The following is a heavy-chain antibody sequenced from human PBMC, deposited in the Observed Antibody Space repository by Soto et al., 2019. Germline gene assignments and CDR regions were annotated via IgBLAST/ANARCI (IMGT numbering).Heavy chain of an antibody. D-gene: IGHD5-18*01. J-gene: IGHJ4*02. CDR1: GYTFTSYG. CDR3: ARDVGNGYGYGYGY. CDR2: ISTSNGNT. Sequence: QVQLVQSGAEVKKPGASVTVSCKVSGYTFTSYGISWVRQAPGQGLEWMGWISTSNGNTNYAQKLQGRVTMNTDTSTSTAYIELRSLRSDDTAVYCCARDVGNGYGYGYGYWGQGTLVTVSS. V-gene: IGHV1-18*01.